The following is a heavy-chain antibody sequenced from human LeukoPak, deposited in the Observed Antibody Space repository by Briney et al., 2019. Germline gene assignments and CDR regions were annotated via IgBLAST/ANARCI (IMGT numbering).Heavy chain of an antibody. D-gene: IGHD5-18*01. V-gene: IGHV4-39*01. CDR1: GGSLNSRNYY. CDR3: ASYSYGGEDWFDP. CDR2: IYHSGST. J-gene: IGHJ5*02. Sequence: SETLSLTCSVSGGSLNSRNYYWGWIRQPPGKGLEWVVSIYHSGSTYYNPSLKSRVTISIDTSKNQFSLNLSAVTAADTAGYYCASYSYGGEDWFDPWGQGTLVTVSS.